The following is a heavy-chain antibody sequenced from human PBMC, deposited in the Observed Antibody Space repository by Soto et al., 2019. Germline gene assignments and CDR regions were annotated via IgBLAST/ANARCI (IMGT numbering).Heavy chain of an antibody. D-gene: IGHD2-21*02. V-gene: IGHV1-3*01. J-gene: IGHJ5*02. CDR3: ARVANSDNIWFDL. CDR2: INAGNGNT. Sequence: ASVKVSCKASGYTFTSYAIHWVRQAPGQRLEWMGWINAGNGNTKYSQKFQGRVTITRDTSASTAYMELSSLRSEDTAVYYCARVANSDNIWFDLWGQGTLVTVSS. CDR1: GYTFTSYA.